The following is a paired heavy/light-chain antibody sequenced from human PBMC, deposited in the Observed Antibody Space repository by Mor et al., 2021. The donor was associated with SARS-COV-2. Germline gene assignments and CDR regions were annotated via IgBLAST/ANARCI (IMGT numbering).Heavy chain of an antibody. D-gene: IGHD1-26*01. CDR2: ISYDGSNK. Sequence: QVQLVESGGGVVQPGRSLRLSCAASGFTLRSYAMHWVRQAPGKGLEWVAVISYDGSNKYYADSVKGRFTISRDNSKNTLYLQMNSLRADDTAVYYCARDRGSQDLPLTGLFEDYWGQGTLVTVSS. CDR1: GFTLRSYA. V-gene: IGHV3-30*04. J-gene: IGHJ4*02. CDR3: ARDRGSQDLPLTGLFEDY.
Light chain of an antibody. V-gene: IGLV1-51*02. CDR1: SSNIGNNY. Sequence: QSVLTQPPSVSAAPGQKVTISCSGSSSNIGNNYISWYQQLPGAAPKLLIYENNKRPSGIPDRFSGSKSGTSATLGITGLQTGDEADYYCGTWDSSLSAGGVFGGGTKLTVL. CDR3: GTWDSSLSAGGV. J-gene: IGLJ3*02. CDR2: ENN.